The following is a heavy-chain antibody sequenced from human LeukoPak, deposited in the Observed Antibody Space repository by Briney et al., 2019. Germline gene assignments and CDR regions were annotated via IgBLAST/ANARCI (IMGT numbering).Heavy chain of an antibody. V-gene: IGHV3-21*01. CDR2: ISSSSSYI. CDR1: GFTFSSYS. J-gene: IGHJ4*02. Sequence: KPGGSLRLSCAASGFTFSSYSMNWVRKAPGKGLEWVSSISSSSSYIYYADSVKGRFTISRDNAKNSLYLQMNSLRAEDTAVYYCARGSGSSVGYWGQGTLVTVSS. CDR3: ARGSGSSVGY. D-gene: IGHD1-26*01.